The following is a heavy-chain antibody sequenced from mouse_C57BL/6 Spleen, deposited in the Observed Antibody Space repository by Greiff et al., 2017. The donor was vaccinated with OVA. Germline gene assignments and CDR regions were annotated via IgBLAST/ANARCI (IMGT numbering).Heavy chain of an antibody. D-gene: IGHD4-1*01. Sequence: HVQLQQSWAELVKPGASVQISCKASGYAFSSYWMNWVKQRPGKGLEWIGQLYPGDGDTNYNGKFKGKATLTAAKSSSTAYMQLSSLTSEDSAVYFCARSRGKTGTDFDYWGQGTTLTVSS. CDR2: LYPGDGDT. V-gene: IGHV1-80*01. J-gene: IGHJ2*01. CDR3: ARSRGKTGTDFDY. CDR1: GYAFSSYW.